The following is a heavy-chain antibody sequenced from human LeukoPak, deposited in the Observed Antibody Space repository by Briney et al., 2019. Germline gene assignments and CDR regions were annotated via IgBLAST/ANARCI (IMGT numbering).Heavy chain of an antibody. CDR2: LSSSGST. D-gene: IGHD6-13*01. V-gene: IGHV4-61*02. J-gene: IGHJ1*01. Sequence: SQTLSLTCDVSGFSITSGTFYWGWIRQSAGKGLEWIGRLSSSGSTTDNPSLQNTVTISRDTSQNQFFLTLTSVTAPDTALYYCTRGTSWFFTNWGQGILVTVSS. CDR1: GFSITSGTFY. CDR3: TRGTSWFFTN.